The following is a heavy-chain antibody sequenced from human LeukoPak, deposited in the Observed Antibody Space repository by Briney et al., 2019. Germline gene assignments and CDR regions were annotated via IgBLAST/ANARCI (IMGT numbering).Heavy chain of an antibody. D-gene: IGHD3-22*01. CDR2: ISWNSGSI. Sequence: PGRSLRLSCAASGFTFDDYAMHWVRQAPGKGLEWVSGISWNSGSIGYADSVKGRFTISRDNAKNSLYLQMNSLRAEDTALYYCARDYASRYYDSSGYGYFDYWGQGTLVTVSS. CDR1: GFTFDDYA. V-gene: IGHV3-9*01. CDR3: ARDYASRYYDSSGYGYFDY. J-gene: IGHJ4*02.